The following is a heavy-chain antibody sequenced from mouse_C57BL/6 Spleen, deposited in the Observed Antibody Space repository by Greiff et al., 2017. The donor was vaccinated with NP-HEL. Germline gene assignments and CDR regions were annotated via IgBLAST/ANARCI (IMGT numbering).Heavy chain of an antibody. CDR3: ARGYYDYAFDY. D-gene: IGHD2-4*01. J-gene: IGHJ2*01. V-gene: IGHV1-85*01. Sequence: VMLVESGPELVKPGASVKLSCKASGYTFTSYDINWVKQRPGQGLEWIGWIYPRDGSTKYNEKFKGEATLTVDTSSSTTYMELHSLTSEDSAVYFCARGYYDYAFDYWGQGTTLTVSS. CDR2: IYPRDGST. CDR1: GYTFTSYD.